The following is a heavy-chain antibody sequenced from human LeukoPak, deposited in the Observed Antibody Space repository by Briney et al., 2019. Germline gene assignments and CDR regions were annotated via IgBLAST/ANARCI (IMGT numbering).Heavy chain of an antibody. CDR2: INHSGST. CDR3: AGKIVGATPFDY. D-gene: IGHD1-26*01. J-gene: IGHJ4*02. V-gene: IGHV4-34*01. Sequence: SETLSLTCTVSGGSISGYYWSWIRQPPGKGLEWIGEINHSGSTNYNPSLKSRVTISVDTSKNQFSLKLSSVTAADTAVYYCAGKIVGATPFDYWGQGTLVTVSS. CDR1: GGSISGYY.